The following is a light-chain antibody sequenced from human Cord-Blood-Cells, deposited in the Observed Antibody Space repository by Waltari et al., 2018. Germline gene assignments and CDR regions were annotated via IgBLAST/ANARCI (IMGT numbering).Light chain of an antibody. Sequence: QSVLTQPHSASGTPGQRVTISCSGSSSNTGSHSVYWYQQLPGTAPKLLIYRNNQRPSGVPDRFSGSKSGTSASLAISGLRSEDEADYYCAAWDDSLSGYVFGTGTKVTVL. V-gene: IGLV1-47*01. CDR3: AAWDDSLSGYV. CDR2: RNN. J-gene: IGLJ1*01. CDR1: SSNTGSHS.